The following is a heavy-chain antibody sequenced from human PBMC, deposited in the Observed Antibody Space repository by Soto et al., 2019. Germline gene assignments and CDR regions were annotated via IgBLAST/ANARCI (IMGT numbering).Heavy chain of an antibody. Sequence: QVQLVDSGGDVVQPGGSLRLSCTGSGFTFGNYGMHWVRQAPGKGLEWVASTSYDGNNKYYADSLKGRFTISRDNSKKRVYLQMTSLGPEDTAVYYCAKGGGSARDFDYWGQGALVTVSS. J-gene: IGHJ4*02. D-gene: IGHD1-26*01. CDR2: TSYDGNNK. V-gene: IGHV3-30*18. CDR3: AKGGGSARDFDY. CDR1: GFTFGNYG.